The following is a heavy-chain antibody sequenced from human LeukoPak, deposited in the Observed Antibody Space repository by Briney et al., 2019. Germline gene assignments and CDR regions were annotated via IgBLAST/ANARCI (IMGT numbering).Heavy chain of an antibody. D-gene: IGHD2-15*01. CDR2: ISSSSITI. Sequence: PGGSLRLSCAASGFTFSSYSLNWVRQAPGKGLEWVSFISSSSITIYYADSVKGRFTISRDNAEKSLYLQMNSLRAEDTAVYYCARDRGWSYSAIDYWGQGTLVTVSS. V-gene: IGHV3-48*04. CDR3: ARDRGWSYSAIDY. J-gene: IGHJ4*02. CDR1: GFTFSSYS.